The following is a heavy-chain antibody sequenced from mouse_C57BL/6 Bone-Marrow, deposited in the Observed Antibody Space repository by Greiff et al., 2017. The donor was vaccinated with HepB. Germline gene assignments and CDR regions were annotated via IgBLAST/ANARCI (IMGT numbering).Heavy chain of an antibody. D-gene: IGHD2-10*01. CDR2: TFYSVIT. CDR3: ARDSPPCLLHAMDY. V-gene: IGHV3-3*01. CDR1: GFSINSDCY. Sequence: EVKLMESGPSLVRPSQTLSLTCTVTGFSINSDCYWIWIRQFPGNKLEYIGYTFYSVITYYNPSLESRTYITRDTSKNQFSLKLSSVTTEDTATYYCARDSPPCLLHAMDYWGQGTSVTVSS. J-gene: IGHJ4*01.